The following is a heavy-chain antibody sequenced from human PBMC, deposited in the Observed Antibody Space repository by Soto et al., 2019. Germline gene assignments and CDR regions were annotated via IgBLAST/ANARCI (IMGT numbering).Heavy chain of an antibody. CDR3: ARSSRSYYDILTGHQKTKYYFDY. CDR1: GFSLSNARMG. CDR2: IFSNDEK. V-gene: IGHV2-26*01. Sequence: QVTLKESGPVLVKPTETLTLTCTVSGFSLSNARMGVSWIRQPPGKALEWLAHIFSNDEKSYSTSLKGRLTISKDTSKSQVVLTMTNMDPVDTATYYCARSSRSYYDILTGHQKTKYYFDYWGQGTLVTVSS. J-gene: IGHJ4*02. D-gene: IGHD3-9*01.